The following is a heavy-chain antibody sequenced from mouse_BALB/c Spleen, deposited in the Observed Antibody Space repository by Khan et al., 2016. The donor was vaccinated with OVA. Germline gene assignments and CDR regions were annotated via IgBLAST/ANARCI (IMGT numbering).Heavy chain of an antibody. CDR2: IYPGNTDT. CDR3: TRRNGDVAWFAY. Sequence: VQLQQSGTVLARPGASVKMSCKASGYTFTSYWMHWVKQRPGQGLEWIGDIYPGNTDTNYNQKFKGKAKLTAVTSTSTAYMELYSLTNEDSAVYYCTRRNGDVAWFAYWGQGTLVTVSA. CDR1: GYTFTSYW. J-gene: IGHJ3*01. V-gene: IGHV1-5*01. D-gene: IGHD4-1*01.